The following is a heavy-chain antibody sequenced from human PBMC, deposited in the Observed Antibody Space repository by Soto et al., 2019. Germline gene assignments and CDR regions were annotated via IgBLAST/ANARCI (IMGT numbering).Heavy chain of an antibody. CDR1: GYTFTSYG. Sequence: ASVKVSCEASGYTFTSYGMSWVRRARGQGLEWMGWISAYNGNTNYAQKLQGRVTMTTDTSTSTAYMELRSLRSDDTAVYYCARAPVLVGATTADYWGQGTLVTVSS. D-gene: IGHD1-26*01. CDR2: ISAYNGNT. V-gene: IGHV1-18*04. J-gene: IGHJ4*02. CDR3: ARAPVLVGATTADY.